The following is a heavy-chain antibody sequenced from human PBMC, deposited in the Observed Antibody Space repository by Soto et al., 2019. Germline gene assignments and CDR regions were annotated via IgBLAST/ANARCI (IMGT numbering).Heavy chain of an antibody. D-gene: IGHD2-15*01. CDR2: INPRGGST. V-gene: IGHV1-46*01. J-gene: IGHJ6*01. CDR1: GYPFTSYY. Sequence: DSVKVCSKASGYPFTSYYMHSVRQAPGQGPEWMGIINPRGGSTTYAQNFQDRVTMTRDTSSSTVYMDLSSLRSEDTAVYYCARGGGFSPYYYNLDVWGQGTTVTVSS. CDR3: ARGGGFSPYYYNLDV.